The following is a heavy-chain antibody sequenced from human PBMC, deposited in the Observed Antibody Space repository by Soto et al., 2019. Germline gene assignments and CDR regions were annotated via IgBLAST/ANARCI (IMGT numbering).Heavy chain of an antibody. J-gene: IGHJ6*02. CDR1: GCTFSSYA. V-gene: IGHV1-69*13. CDR3: AREQTYYYDSSGYFGDYYYYGMDV. Sequence: GASVKVSCKSSGCTFSSYAISWVRQAPGQGLEWMGGIIPIFGTANYAQKFQGRVTITADESTSIAYMELSSLRSEDTAVYYCAREQTYYYDSSGYFGDYYYYGMDVWGQGTTVTVPS. CDR2: IIPIFGTA. D-gene: IGHD3-22*01.